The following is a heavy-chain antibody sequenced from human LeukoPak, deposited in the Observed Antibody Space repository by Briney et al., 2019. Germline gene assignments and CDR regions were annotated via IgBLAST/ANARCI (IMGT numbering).Heavy chain of an antibody. CDR2: INPKSGVT. CDR3: ARGVDAFDI. Sequence: ASVKVSCKASGYGFSAYYVHWVRQAPGQGLEWMAWINPKSGVTNYVKGFQGRVTMSRDTSISTVYMELSRLRSDDSAVYYCARGVDAFDIWGQGTMVTVSS. CDR1: GYGFSAYY. V-gene: IGHV1-2*02. J-gene: IGHJ3*02.